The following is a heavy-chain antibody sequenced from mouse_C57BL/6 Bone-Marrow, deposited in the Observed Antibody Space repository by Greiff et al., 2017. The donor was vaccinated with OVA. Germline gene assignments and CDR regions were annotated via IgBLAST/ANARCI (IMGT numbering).Heavy chain of an antibody. V-gene: IGHV5-12*01. CDR3: ARHGRLLRWMFAY. Sequence: DVMLVESGGGLVQPGGSLKLSCAASGFTFSDYYMYWVRQTPEKRLEWVAYISNGGGSTYYPDTVKGRFTISRDNAKNTLYLQMSRLKSEDTAMYYCARHGRLLRWMFAYWGQGTLVTVSA. CDR1: GFTFSDYY. D-gene: IGHD1-1*01. CDR2: ISNGGGST. J-gene: IGHJ3*01.